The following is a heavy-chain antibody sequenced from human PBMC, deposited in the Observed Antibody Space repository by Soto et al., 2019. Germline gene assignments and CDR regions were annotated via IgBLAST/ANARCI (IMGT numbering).Heavy chain of an antibody. CDR1: GGSISSYY. D-gene: IGHD1-1*01. V-gene: IGHV4-59*08. J-gene: IGHJ4*02. CDR2: IYYSGST. CDR3: ARRYGYSFDY. Sequence: QVQLQESGPGLVKPSETLSLTCTVSGGSISSYYWSWIRQPPGKGLGGIGYIYYSGSTNYTPSLKXRVTISVDTSKNQFSLKLSSVTAADTAVYYCARRYGYSFDYWGQGTLVTVSS.